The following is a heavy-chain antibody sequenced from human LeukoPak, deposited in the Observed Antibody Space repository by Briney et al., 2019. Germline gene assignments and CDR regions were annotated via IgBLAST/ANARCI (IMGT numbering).Heavy chain of an antibody. CDR1: GYTLTGLS. CDR2: VDPEDGET. J-gene: IGHJ4*02. D-gene: IGHD6-19*01. Sequence: AASVKVSCKVFGYTLTGLSMHWGRQAPGKGLEWMGRVDPEDGETIYAQKFQGRVTMTEDTSTNTAYMELSSLRSEDTAVYYCATADVAVAGTPDYWGQGTLVTVSS. V-gene: IGHV1-24*01. CDR3: ATADVAVAGTPDY.